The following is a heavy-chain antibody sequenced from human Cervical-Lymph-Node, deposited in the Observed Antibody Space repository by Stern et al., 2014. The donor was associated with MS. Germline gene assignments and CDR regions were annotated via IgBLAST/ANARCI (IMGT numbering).Heavy chain of an antibody. J-gene: IGHJ4*02. CDR2: FNPSGGGT. D-gene: IGHD5-12*01. CDR1: GYTFTSYY. Sequence: QVQLVESGAEGRKPGASVRGSCKASGYTFTSYYMLWVRQAPGQGLEWMGIFNPSGGGTSYAQKFQGRVTMTRDTSTSTVYMELSSLRSEDTAVYYCARGGWADYWGQGTLVTVSS. V-gene: IGHV1-46*01. CDR3: ARGGWADY.